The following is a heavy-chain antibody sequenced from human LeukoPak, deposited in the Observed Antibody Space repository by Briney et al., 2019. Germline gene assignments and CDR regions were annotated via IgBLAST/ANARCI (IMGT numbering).Heavy chain of an antibody. CDR2: INPNSGGT. D-gene: IGHD2-2*01. CDR1: GYTFTGYY. CDR3: ARDIVVVPAAMGDPNAFDI. J-gene: IGHJ3*02. Sequence: ASVKVSCKASGYTFTGYYMHWVRQAPGQGLEWMGWINPNSGGTNYAQKFQGRVTMTRDTSISTAYMELSRLRSDDTAVYYCARDIVVVPAAMGDPNAFDIWGQGTMVTVSS. V-gene: IGHV1-2*02.